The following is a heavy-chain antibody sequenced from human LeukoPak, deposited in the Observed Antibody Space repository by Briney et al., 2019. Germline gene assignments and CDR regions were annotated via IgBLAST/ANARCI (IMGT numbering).Heavy chain of an antibody. V-gene: IGHV3-30*18. CDR2: VSYDGGNR. Sequence: GRSLRLSCAASGFRFSAYDMHWVRQAPGKGLEWVAVVSYDGGNRYHADSVKGRFTISRDNSKNTLYLQVNNLTTEDTAVYFCAKTMVRTAILLSLPSYYYGLDVWGTGTTVTVSS. CDR1: GFRFSAYD. CDR3: AKTMVRTAILLSLPSYYYGLDV. D-gene: IGHD3-10*01. J-gene: IGHJ6*04.